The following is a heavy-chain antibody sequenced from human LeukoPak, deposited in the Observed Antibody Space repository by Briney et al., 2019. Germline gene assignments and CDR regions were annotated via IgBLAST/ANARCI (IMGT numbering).Heavy chain of an antibody. CDR2: IDSDGSKT. Sequence: PGGSLRLSCIASGFTFSSHLMHWVRQVPGKGLVWVSRIDSDGSKTDYADSVKGRFTFSRDNARNTLYLQMNSLRAEDTAMYYCARGWSGYDYWGQGTLVTVSS. J-gene: IGHJ4*02. V-gene: IGHV3-74*01. CDR3: ARGWSGYDY. D-gene: IGHD6-13*01. CDR1: GFTFSSHL.